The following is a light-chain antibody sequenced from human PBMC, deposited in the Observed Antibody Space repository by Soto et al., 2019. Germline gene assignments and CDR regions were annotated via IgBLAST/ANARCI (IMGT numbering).Light chain of an antibody. V-gene: IGKV3-20*01. J-gene: IGKJ4*01. Sequence: EIVLTQSPGTLSLSPGERATLSCRSSQSVSSTYLAWYQQKPGQAPRLLISGASSRATGIPDRFSGSGSGTDFTLTITRLEPEDFAVYYCQQYGSYPLTFGGGTKVDIK. CDR1: QSVSSTY. CDR2: GAS. CDR3: QQYGSYPLT.